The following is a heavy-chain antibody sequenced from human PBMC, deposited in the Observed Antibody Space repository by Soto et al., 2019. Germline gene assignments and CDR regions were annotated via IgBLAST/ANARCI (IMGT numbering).Heavy chain of an antibody. CDR2: IYSGGST. Sequence: GGSLRLSCAASGFTVSSNYMSWVRQAPGKGLEWVSVIYSGGSTYYADSVKGRFTISRHNSKNTLYLQMNSLRAEDTAVYYCARGGAARVKLYFDYWGQGTLVTVSS. J-gene: IGHJ4*02. CDR3: ARGGAARVKLYFDY. D-gene: IGHD6-13*01. CDR1: GFTVSSNY. V-gene: IGHV3-53*04.